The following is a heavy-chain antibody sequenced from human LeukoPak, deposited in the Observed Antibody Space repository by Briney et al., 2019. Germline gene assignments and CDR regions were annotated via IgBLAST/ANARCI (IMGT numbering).Heavy chain of an antibody. Sequence: GGSLRLSCAASGFTFSSYAMSWVRQAPGKGLERVSTLSGSGGSTYYADSVKGRFTISRDNSKNTLYLQMNSLRAEDTAVYYCAKYNSGWPGIDYWGQGTLVTVSS. D-gene: IGHD6-19*01. CDR3: AKYNSGWPGIDY. V-gene: IGHV3-23*01. CDR1: GFTFSSYA. J-gene: IGHJ4*02. CDR2: LSGSGGST.